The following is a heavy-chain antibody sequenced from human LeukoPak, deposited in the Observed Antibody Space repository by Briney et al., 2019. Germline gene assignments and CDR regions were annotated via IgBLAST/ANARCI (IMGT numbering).Heavy chain of an antibody. J-gene: IGHJ4*02. D-gene: IGHD1-26*01. Sequence: GGSLRLSCAASGFTFSSYAMSWVRQAPGKGLEWVSAISGSGGSTYYADSVKGRFTIFRDNSKNTLYLQMNSLRAEDTAVYYCANLYSSGSYLFDYWGQGTLVTVSS. CDR2: ISGSGGST. CDR3: ANLYSSGSYLFDY. V-gene: IGHV3-23*01. CDR1: GFTFSSYA.